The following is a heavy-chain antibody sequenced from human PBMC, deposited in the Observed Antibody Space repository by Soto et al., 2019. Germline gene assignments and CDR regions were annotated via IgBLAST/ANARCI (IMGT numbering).Heavy chain of an antibody. CDR1: GGSLSSGGYY. J-gene: IGHJ4*02. CDR3: ARVFAGSFDY. CDR2: IYYTGKT. V-gene: IGHV4-31*03. D-gene: IGHD2-21*01. Sequence: PSETLSLTCTVSGGSLSSGGYYWSWLRQLPGKGLEWIGYIYYTGKTYYNPALKSRLAMSVDTSKNQFSLKLSSVTAADSALYYCARVFAGSFDYWGQGTLVTVSS.